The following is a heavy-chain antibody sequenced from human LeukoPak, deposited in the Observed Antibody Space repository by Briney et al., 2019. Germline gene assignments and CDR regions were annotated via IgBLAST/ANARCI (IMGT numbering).Heavy chain of an antibody. CDR1: GFTFSSYG. CDR3: ARLYVTSPGWFAP. CDR2: IWYDGSNK. D-gene: IGHD3-16*01. V-gene: IGHV3-33*01. Sequence: PGRSLRLSCAASGFTFSSYGMHWVRQAPGKGLEWVAIIWYDGSNKYYADSVKGRFTISRDNSKNTLYLQMNSLRAEDTAVYYWARLYVTSPGWFAPGGKGTLVTVSS. J-gene: IGHJ5*02.